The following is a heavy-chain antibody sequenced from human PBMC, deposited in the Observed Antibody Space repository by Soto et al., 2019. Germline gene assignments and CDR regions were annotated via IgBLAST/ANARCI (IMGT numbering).Heavy chain of an antibody. J-gene: IGHJ4*02. CDR2: ISSSSSTI. CDR3: ARLITGTNDY. Sequence: EVQLVESGGGLVQPGGSLRLSCAASGFTFSSYSMNWVRQAPGKGLEWVSYISSSSSTIYYADSVKGRFIISRDNAKNSLYLQMNSLRAEDTAVYYCARLITGTNDYWGQGTLVTVSS. D-gene: IGHD1-1*01. CDR1: GFTFSSYS. V-gene: IGHV3-48*01.